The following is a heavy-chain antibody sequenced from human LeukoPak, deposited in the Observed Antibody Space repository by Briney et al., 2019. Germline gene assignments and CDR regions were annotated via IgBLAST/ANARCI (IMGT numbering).Heavy chain of an antibody. CDR3: ARVEEGYGSGRREYYYYHYMDV. D-gene: IGHD3-10*01. CDR1: GGSISSYY. V-gene: IGHV4-59*01. J-gene: IGHJ6*03. CDR2: IHYSGST. Sequence: PSETLSLTCIVSGGSISSYYCSWIRQPPGKGLECIGNIHYSGSTNYNPSLKSRVTISVDTSKIQFSLKLSSVTAADTAVYYCARVEEGYGSGRREYYYYHYMDVWGKGTTVTISS.